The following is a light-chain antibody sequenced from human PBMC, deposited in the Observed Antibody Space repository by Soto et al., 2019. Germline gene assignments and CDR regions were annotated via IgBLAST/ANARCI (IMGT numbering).Light chain of an antibody. CDR1: QSVSNN. J-gene: IGKJ1*01. CDR3: QHYNNWPPWT. CDR2: GAS. V-gene: IGKV3-15*01. Sequence: EIVMTQSPATLSVSPGERVTLSCRASQSVSNNLAWYQQKPGQAPRLLIYGASTRATGIPARFSGSGSGTEFTLTISSRQSEDFAVYYCQHYNNWPPWTFGQGTKVEIK.